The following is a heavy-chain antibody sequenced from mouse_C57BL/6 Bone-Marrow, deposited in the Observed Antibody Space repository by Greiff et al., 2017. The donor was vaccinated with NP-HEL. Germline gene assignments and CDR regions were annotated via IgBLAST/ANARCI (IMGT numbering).Heavy chain of an antibody. CDR1: GYTFTSYW. Sequence: EVQLQESGTVLARPGASVKMSCKTSGYTFTSYWMHWVKQRPGQGLEWIGAIYPGNSDTSYNQKFKGKAKLTAVTSASTAYMELSSLTNEDSAVYYCTRSGITTVPPTPLYAMDYWGQGTSVTVSS. V-gene: IGHV1-5*01. CDR3: TRSGITTVPPTPLYAMDY. J-gene: IGHJ4*01. D-gene: IGHD1-1*01. CDR2: IYPGNSDT.